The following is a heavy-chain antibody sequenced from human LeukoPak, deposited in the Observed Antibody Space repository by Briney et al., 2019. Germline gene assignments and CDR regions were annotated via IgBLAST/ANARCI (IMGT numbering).Heavy chain of an antibody. CDR2: VSGYNDNT. Sequence: ASVKVSCKASGYTFSQYGITWVRQAPGQGLEWVGWVSGYNDNTNYAQRLQHRVTMTRDTSTSTVYMELRNLQSDDTAVYYCARDALRYFDWPRNWIDSWGQGTLVTVS. J-gene: IGHJ5*01. V-gene: IGHV1-18*01. CDR3: ARDALRYFDWPRNWIDS. D-gene: IGHD3-9*01. CDR1: GYTFSQYG.